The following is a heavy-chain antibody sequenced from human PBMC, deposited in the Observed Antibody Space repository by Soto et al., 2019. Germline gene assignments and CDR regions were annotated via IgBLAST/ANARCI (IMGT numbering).Heavy chain of an antibody. J-gene: IGHJ3*02. V-gene: IGHV4-59*01. Sequence: SETLSLTCTVSGGSISSYYWSWIRQPPGKGLEWIGYIYYSGSTNYNPSLKSRVTISVDTSKNQFSLKLSSVTAADTAVYYCARVYGDYTAFDIWGQGTMVTVSS. CDR2: IYYSGST. CDR3: ARVYGDYTAFDI. CDR1: GGSISSYY. D-gene: IGHD4-17*01.